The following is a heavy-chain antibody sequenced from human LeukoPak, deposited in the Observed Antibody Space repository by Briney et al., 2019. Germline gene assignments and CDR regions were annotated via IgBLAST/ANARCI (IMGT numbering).Heavy chain of an antibody. J-gene: IGHJ3*02. V-gene: IGHV3-48*03. Sequence: PGGSLRLSCAASGFTFSSYEMKWVRQAPGKGLAWVSYISRSGTTIYYADSVNSRFTISRDNAKNSLYLQMDSLRAEDTAVDYCARDRTSPSASVRAFDIWGQGTLVTVSS. D-gene: IGHD3-10*01. CDR2: ISRSGTTI. CDR1: GFTFSSYE. CDR3: ARDRTSPSASVRAFDI.